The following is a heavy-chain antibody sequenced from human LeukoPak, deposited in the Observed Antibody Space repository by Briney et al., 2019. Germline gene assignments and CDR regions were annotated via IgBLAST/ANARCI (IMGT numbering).Heavy chain of an antibody. CDR1: GGSISSGSYY. CDR3: AREESYVAGGY. Sequence: PSETLSLTCTVSGGSISSGSYYWSWIRQPAGKGLEWIGRIYTSGSTNYNPSLKSRVTISVDTSKNQFSLKLSSVTAADTAVYYCAREESYVAGGYWGQGTLVTVSS. J-gene: IGHJ4*02. D-gene: IGHD5-18*01. CDR2: IYTSGST. V-gene: IGHV4-61*02.